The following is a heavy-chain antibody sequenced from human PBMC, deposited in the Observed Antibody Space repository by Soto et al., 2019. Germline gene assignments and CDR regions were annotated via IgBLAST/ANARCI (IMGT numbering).Heavy chain of an antibody. Sequence: SETLSLTCAVYGGSFSGYYWSWIRQPPGKGLEWIGEINHSGSTNYNPSLKSRVTISVDTSKNQFSLKLSSVTAADTAVYYCATSVGGSFLNYYYYYGMDVWGQGTTVTVSS. D-gene: IGHD2-15*01. CDR2: INHSGST. J-gene: IGHJ6*02. CDR1: GGSFSGYY. CDR3: ATSVGGSFLNYYYYYGMDV. V-gene: IGHV4-34*01.